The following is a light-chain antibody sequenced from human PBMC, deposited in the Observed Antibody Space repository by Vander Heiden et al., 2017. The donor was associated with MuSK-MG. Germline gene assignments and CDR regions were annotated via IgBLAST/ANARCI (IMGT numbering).Light chain of an antibody. V-gene: IGLV1-40*01. CDR3: QCYDSSLSGSV. Sequence: QSVLTQPPSLSVAPRQRITISCTGSSSNIGAGYDVHWYQQLPQTAHKLLIYDNNNRPSGVPDRFSGSKSGTSASLAIAGLQAEDEAYDDCQCYDSSLSGSVFGGGTKLTVL. CDR2: DNN. J-gene: IGLJ2*01. CDR1: SSNIGAGYD.